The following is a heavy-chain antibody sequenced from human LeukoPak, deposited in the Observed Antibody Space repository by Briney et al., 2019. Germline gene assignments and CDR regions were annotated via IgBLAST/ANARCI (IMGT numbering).Heavy chain of an antibody. D-gene: IGHD2-2*02. Sequence: ASVKVSCKASGGTFSSYAISWVRQAPGQGLEWMGGIIPIFGTANYAQKFQGRVTITTDESTSTAYMELSSLRSEDTAVYYCARVRIPEVVPAAIPDVSYYYYYMDVWGKGTTVTVSS. CDR2: IIPIFGTA. V-gene: IGHV1-69*05. CDR1: GGTFSSYA. J-gene: IGHJ6*03. CDR3: ARVRIPEVVPAAIPDVSYYYYYMDV.